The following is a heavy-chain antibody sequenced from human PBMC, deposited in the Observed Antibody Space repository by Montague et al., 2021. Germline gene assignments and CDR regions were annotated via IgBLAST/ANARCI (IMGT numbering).Heavy chain of an antibody. Sequence: SETLSLTCAVSGGSISSSSYYWGWLRQPPGKGLEFIGVIYYNGTTYYNPSLKSRVTVSMDTSKNQFSLKLSSVTAADTAVYYCARSLYCRGGSCYSGFDPWGQGTLVTVSS. D-gene: IGHD2-15*01. CDR1: GGSISSSSYY. J-gene: IGHJ5*02. V-gene: IGHV4-39*01. CDR3: ARSLYCRGGSCYSGFDP. CDR2: IYYNGTT.